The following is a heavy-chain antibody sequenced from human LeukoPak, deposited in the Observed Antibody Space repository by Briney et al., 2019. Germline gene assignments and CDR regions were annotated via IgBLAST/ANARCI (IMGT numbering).Heavy chain of an antibody. V-gene: IGHV3-33*01. D-gene: IGHD3-10*01. CDR2: IWYDGSNK. CDR1: GFTFSSYG. J-gene: IGHJ3*02. CDR3: ARDGEALGFGTREGAFDI. Sequence: GGSLSLSCAVSGFTFSSYGMHWVRQAPGEGLEWVAGIWYDGSNKYYADSVKGRFTISRDNSKSTLYLQMNSLRAEDTAVYYCARDGEALGFGTREGAFDIWGQGTMVTVSS.